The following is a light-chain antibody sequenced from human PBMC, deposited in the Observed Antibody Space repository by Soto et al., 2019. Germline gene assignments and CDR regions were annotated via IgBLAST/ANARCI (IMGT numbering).Light chain of an antibody. Sequence: EVVMTQSPASLSVSPGARVTLSCRASQNIRNNLAWYQQKPGQSPRLLISGASTREAGVPGRFSGSGSGTEFTLIISSLQSEDVAIYYCQQYNNWPPWTFGQGTKV. V-gene: IGKV3-15*01. J-gene: IGKJ1*01. CDR3: QQYNNWPPWT. CDR1: QNIRNN. CDR2: GAS.